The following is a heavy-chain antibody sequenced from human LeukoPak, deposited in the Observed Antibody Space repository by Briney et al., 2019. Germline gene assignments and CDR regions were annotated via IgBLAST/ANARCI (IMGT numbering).Heavy chain of an antibody. CDR1: GGSISSGGYY. Sequence: SQTLSLTCTVSGGSISSGGYYWSWNRQHPGKGLEWIGYIYYSGSTYYNPSLKSRVTISVDTSKNQFSLKLSSVTAADTAVYYCARDGGGRNWFDPWGQGTLVTVSS. J-gene: IGHJ5*02. CDR2: IYYSGST. CDR3: ARDGGGRNWFDP. D-gene: IGHD2-15*01. V-gene: IGHV4-31*03.